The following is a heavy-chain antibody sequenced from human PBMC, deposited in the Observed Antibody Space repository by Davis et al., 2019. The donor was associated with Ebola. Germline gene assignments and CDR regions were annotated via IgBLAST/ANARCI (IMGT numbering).Heavy chain of an antibody. CDR2: INWNGGSS. CDR1: GFTFDDYA. V-gene: IGHV3-20*01. CDR3: ARVNALSGYSRFDS. J-gene: IGHJ5*01. Sequence: GSLRLSCAASGFTFDDYAMTWVRQAPGKGLEWVSGINWNGGSSGYADSVKGRFTISRDNAKNSLYLQMNSLRVEDTAFYHCARVNALSGYSRFDSWGQGILVTVSS. D-gene: IGHD3-22*01.